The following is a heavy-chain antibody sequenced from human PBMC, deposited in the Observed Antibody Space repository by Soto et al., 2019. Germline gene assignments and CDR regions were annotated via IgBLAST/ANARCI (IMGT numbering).Heavy chain of an antibody. J-gene: IGHJ4*02. D-gene: IGHD5-12*01. CDR1: GGSFSGYY. Sequence: SETLSLTCAVYGGSFSGYYWSWIRQPPGKGLEWIGEVNHSGSTNYSPSLKSRVTISVDTSKNQFSLKLSSVTAADTAVYYCARVGQLATIRAPYDYWGQGTLVTVSS. CDR3: ARVGQLATIRAPYDY. V-gene: IGHV4-34*01. CDR2: VNHSGST.